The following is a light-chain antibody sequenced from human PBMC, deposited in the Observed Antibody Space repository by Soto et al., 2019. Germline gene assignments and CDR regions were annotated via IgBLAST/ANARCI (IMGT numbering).Light chain of an antibody. J-gene: IGKJ4*01. CDR3: PQYGTSPALT. CDR1: QSVSSNY. V-gene: IGKV3-20*01. CDR2: GAS. Sequence: ELALTESRGALSLAPGIRTALCCRAVQSVSSNYLAWYQHRPGQAPRLLIYGASSRATGIPDRFSGSGSGTDFTLTISRLEPEDFAVYYCPQYGTSPALTFGGGTKVDIK.